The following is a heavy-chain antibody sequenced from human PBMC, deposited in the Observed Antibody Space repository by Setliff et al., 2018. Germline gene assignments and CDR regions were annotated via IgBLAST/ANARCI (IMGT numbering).Heavy chain of an antibody. CDR2: IWYDGSQK. Sequence: GSLRLSCAGSGFTFRSHSMNWVRQAPGKGLEWVAVIWYDGSQKYHADSVKGRFTVSRDNSKNTLYLQMNSLRAEDTAVYYCAKDPGDSSGSFEYWGQGTPVTVSS. D-gene: IGHD3-22*01. CDR1: GFTFRSHS. V-gene: IGHV3-33*03. CDR3: AKDPGDSSGSFEY. J-gene: IGHJ4*02.